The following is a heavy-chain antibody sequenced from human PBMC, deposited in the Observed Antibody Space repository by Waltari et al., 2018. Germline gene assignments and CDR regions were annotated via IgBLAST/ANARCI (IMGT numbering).Heavy chain of an antibody. J-gene: IGHJ4*02. CDR3: ARDRGRGLYLDS. CDR1: GDSMSSTYW. D-gene: IGHD5-12*01. CDR2: VYGGGKT. Sequence: QLQLQESGPGLVKPSGTLSLTCGVSGDSMSSTYWWSWVRQPPGKGLEWIGQVYGGGKTNYNPSFASRVTVALDTYNKQFSLTVTSATAADMAVYYCARDRGRGLYLDSWGPGLLVTVSP. V-gene: IGHV4-4*02.